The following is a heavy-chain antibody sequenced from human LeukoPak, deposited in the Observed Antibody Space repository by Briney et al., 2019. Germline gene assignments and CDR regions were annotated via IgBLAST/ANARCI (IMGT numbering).Heavy chain of an antibody. J-gene: IGHJ4*02. CDR2: ISTGGSAI. Sequence: GRSLRLSCAASGFTFSTYEMNWVRQAPGKGLEWVSSISTGGSAIFYADSVKGRFTMSRDNAKNSLFLQMDSLRAEDTAVYYCARGPKINIAAAGTCFDFWGQGTLVTVSS. CDR3: ARGPKINIAAAGTCFDF. D-gene: IGHD6-13*01. V-gene: IGHV3-48*03. CDR1: GFTFSTYE.